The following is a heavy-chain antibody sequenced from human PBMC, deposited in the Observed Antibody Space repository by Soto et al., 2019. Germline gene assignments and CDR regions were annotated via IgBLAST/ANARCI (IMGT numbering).Heavy chain of an antibody. Sequence: QVQLVESGGGVVQPGRSLRLSCAASGFTFSSYGMHWVRQAPGKGLEWVAVIWYDGSNKYYADSVKGRFTISRDNSKNTLYLQINGLGAEDTAVYYCARGQPQGIAAEDYYYYGMDVWGQGTTVTVSS. CDR3: ARGQPQGIAAEDYYYYGMDV. CDR1: GFTFSSYG. J-gene: IGHJ6*02. V-gene: IGHV3-33*01. D-gene: IGHD6-13*01. CDR2: IWYDGSNK.